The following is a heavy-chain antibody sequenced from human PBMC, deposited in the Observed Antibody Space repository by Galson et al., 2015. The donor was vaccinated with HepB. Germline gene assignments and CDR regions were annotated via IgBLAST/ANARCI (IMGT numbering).Heavy chain of an antibody. Sequence: SLRLSCAASGFTFSSYGMHWVRQAPGKGLEWVAVIWYDGSNKYYADSGKGRFTISRGNSKNTLYLQMNSLRAEDTAVYYCARDPARGVFNPRVDVWGQGTTVTVSS. CDR2: IWYDGSNK. CDR1: GFTFSSYG. D-gene: IGHD3-10*01. J-gene: IGHJ6*02. V-gene: IGHV3-33*08. CDR3: ARDPARGVFNPRVDV.